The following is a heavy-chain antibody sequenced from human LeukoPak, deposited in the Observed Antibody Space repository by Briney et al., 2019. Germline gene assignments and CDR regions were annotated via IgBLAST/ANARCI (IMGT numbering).Heavy chain of an antibody. CDR2: ISTSGST. V-gene: IGHV4-4*07. J-gene: IGHJ4*02. D-gene: IGHD3-22*01. CDR1: SGSISTYY. Sequence: SETLSLTCTVSSGSISTYYWSWIRQPAGKGLEWFGRISTSGSTTYNPSLKSRVTMSLDTSKNQFSPRLSSVTAADTAVYYCARQVYYYDLLDYWGQGTLVTVSS. CDR3: ARQVYYYDLLDY.